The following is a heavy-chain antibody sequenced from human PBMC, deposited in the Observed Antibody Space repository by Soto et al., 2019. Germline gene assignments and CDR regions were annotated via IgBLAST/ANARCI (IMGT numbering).Heavy chain of an antibody. CDR2: ISSTASTI. CDR3: ARAAGIMTRGFHGMDV. V-gene: IGHV3-48*03. Sequence: EVQLVESGGGLVQPGGSLRLSCAASGFAFSSYEMNWVRQSPGKGLEWLSYISSTASTIHYADSVKGRFTISRDNAKNSVYLQMNSLTADDSAVYYCARAAGIMTRGFHGMDVWGQGTTVTVSS. CDR1: GFAFSSYE. J-gene: IGHJ6*02. D-gene: IGHD3-10*01.